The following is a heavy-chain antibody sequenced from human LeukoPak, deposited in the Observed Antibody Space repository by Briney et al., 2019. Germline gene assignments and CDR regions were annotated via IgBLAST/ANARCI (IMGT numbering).Heavy chain of an antibody. CDR1: GGSFSGYY. J-gene: IGHJ3*02. Sequence: SETLSLTCAVYGGSFSGYYWSWIRQPPGKGLEWIGEINHSGSTNYNPSLKSRVTISVDTSKNQFSLKLSSVTAADTAVYYCARLRGYCSSTSCYSSAFDIWGQGTMVTVSS. CDR2: INHSGST. V-gene: IGHV4-34*01. CDR3: ARLRGYCSSTSCYSSAFDI. D-gene: IGHD2-2*01.